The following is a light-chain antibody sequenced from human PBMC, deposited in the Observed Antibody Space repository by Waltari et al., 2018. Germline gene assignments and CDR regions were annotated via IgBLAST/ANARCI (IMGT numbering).Light chain of an antibody. Sequence: DIQMTQSPSSLSASVGDRVTIACQASQDISNYINWYQQKPGKAPKLLIYDASNLSTGVPSGFSGGGSGTTFTLTISSLQPEDLAIYFCQQYDNVPFTFGPGTRVDFK. V-gene: IGKV1-33*01. CDR2: DAS. CDR3: QQYDNVPFT. J-gene: IGKJ3*01. CDR1: QDISNY.